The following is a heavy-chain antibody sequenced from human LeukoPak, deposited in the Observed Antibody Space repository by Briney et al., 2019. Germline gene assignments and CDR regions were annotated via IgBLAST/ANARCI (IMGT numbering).Heavy chain of an antibody. D-gene: IGHD6-13*01. CDR2: MNPNSGNT. Sequence: ASVKVSCKASGYTFTSYDINWVRQATGQGLEWMGWMNPNSGNTGYAQKFQGRVTITRNTSISTAYMELSSLRSEDTAVYYCARGSWCFNAFDIWGQGTMVTVSS. CDR1: GYTFTSYD. V-gene: IGHV1-8*03. J-gene: IGHJ3*02. CDR3: ARGSWCFNAFDI.